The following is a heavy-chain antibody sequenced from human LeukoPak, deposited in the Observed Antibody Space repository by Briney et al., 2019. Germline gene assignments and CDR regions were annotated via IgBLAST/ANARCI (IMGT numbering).Heavy chain of an antibody. CDR2: IYHSGST. CDR1: GGSISSSNW. CDR3: ARGVFCSGGSCYAPYNWFDP. J-gene: IGHJ5*02. Sequence: SETLSLTCAVSGGSISSSNWWSWVRQPPGKGLEWIGEIYHSGSTNYNPSLKTRVTISVDTSKNQFSLNVNSVTAADTAVYFCARGVFCSGGSCYAPYNWFDPWGQGTLVTVSS. D-gene: IGHD2-15*01. V-gene: IGHV4-4*02.